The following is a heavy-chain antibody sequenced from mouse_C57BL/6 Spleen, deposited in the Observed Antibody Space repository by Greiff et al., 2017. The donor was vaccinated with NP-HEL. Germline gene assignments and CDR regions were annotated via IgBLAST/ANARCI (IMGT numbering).Heavy chain of an antibody. V-gene: IGHV1-82*01. CDR1: GYAFSSSW. CDR3: ARYYYGSSYYFDY. Sequence: QVHVKQSGPELVKPGASVKISCKASGYAFSSSWMNWVKQRPGKGLEWIGRIYPGDGDTNYNGKFKGKATLTADNSSSTAYMQLSSLTSEDSAVYFCARYYYGSSYYFDYWGQGTTLTVSS. D-gene: IGHD1-1*01. CDR2: IYPGDGDT. J-gene: IGHJ2*01.